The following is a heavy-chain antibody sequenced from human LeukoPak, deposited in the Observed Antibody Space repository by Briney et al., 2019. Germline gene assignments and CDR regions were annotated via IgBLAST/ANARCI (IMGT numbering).Heavy chain of an antibody. Sequence: AAETLSLTCAVYGGSFSGYYWSWIRQPPGKGLEWIGEINDSGSTHYNPSLKSRVTISVDTSKNQFSLKLSSVTAADTAVYYCARLRIVAAGMRWFDPWGQGTLVTVSS. D-gene: IGHD6-13*01. CDR3: ARLRIVAAGMRWFDP. J-gene: IGHJ5*02. V-gene: IGHV4-34*01. CDR1: GGSFSGYY. CDR2: INDSGST.